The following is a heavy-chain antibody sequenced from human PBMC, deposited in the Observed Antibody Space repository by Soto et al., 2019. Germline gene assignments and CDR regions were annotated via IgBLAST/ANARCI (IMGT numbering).Heavy chain of an antibody. CDR1: GFTFSSYG. Sequence: GGSLRLSCAASGFTFSSYGMHWVRQAPGKGLEWVAVISYDGSNKYYADSVKGRFTISRDNSKNTLYLQMNSLRAEDTAVYYCAKDETSYDFWSGYYTGGGYFDYWGQGTLVTVSS. D-gene: IGHD3-3*01. CDR3: AKDETSYDFWSGYYTGGGYFDY. CDR2: ISYDGSNK. V-gene: IGHV3-30*18. J-gene: IGHJ4*02.